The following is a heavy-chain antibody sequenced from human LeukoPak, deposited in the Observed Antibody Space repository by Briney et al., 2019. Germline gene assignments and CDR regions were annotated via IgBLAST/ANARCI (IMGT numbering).Heavy chain of an antibody. D-gene: IGHD4-17*01. J-gene: IGHJ4*02. CDR3: AKGLVTTFSY. Sequence: PGGSLRLSCAASGFTFNRYGMSWVRQAPGKGLEWVSAISGSGGSTYYADSVKGRFTISRDNSKNTLYLQMNSLRAEDTAVYYCAKGLVTTFSYWGQGTLVTVSS. CDR1: GFTFNRYG. CDR2: ISGSGGST. V-gene: IGHV3-23*01.